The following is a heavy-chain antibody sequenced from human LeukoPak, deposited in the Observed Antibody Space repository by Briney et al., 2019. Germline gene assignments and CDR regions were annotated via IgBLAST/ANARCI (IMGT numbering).Heavy chain of an antibody. CDR3: ARRHNLRRWLPFDL. CDR1: GGSFSGYS. Sequence: PSETLSLTCAVSGGSFSGYSWGWIRQPPGKGLEWIGELNHRGSPTYNPSLESRVTISVDTSKNQFSLNLTSLTAADAAVYFCARRHNLRRWLPFDLWGRGTLITVSS. J-gene: IGHJ2*01. D-gene: IGHD5-24*01. CDR2: LNHRGSP. V-gene: IGHV4-34*01.